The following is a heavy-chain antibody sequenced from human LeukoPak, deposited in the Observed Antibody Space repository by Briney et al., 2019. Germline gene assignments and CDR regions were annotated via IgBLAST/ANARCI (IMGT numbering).Heavy chain of an antibody. CDR2: INGNGGST. J-gene: IGHJ4*02. D-gene: IGHD2-2*01. Sequence: PGGSLRLSCAASGFTFSTYAMSWVRQAPGKGLEWVSIINGNGGSTYYADSVKGRFTISRDNSKNTLYLQMNSLRAEDTAVYYCAKRACTSPSCYALFDHWGKGTPVTVSS. CDR1: GFTFSTYA. V-gene: IGHV3-23*01. CDR3: AKRACTSPSCYALFDH.